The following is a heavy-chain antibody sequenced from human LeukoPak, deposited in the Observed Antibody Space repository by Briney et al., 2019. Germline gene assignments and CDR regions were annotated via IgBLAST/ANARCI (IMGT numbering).Heavy chain of an antibody. CDR1: GFAFSRHG. Sequence: GGSLRLSCAASGFAFSRHGIHWIRQAPGKGLEWVAFIPYDGNNKFYADSVKGRFTISRDNSKNTLYLQMNSLRAEDTAVYYCAMIPGYYYGSGSYSTWDYWGQGTLVTVSS. D-gene: IGHD3-10*01. CDR2: IPYDGNNK. CDR3: AMIPGYYYGSGSYSTWDY. J-gene: IGHJ4*02. V-gene: IGHV3-30*02.